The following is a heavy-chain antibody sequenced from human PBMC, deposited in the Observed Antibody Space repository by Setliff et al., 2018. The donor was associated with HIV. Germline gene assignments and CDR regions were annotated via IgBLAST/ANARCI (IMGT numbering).Heavy chain of an antibody. CDR2: VYYTGST. V-gene: IGHV4-59*01. J-gene: IGHJ4*02. CDR3: ARSPVRYCSSTTCSMFFDY. CDR1: SDSIRFYY. D-gene: IGHD2-2*01. Sequence: SETLSLTCTVSSDSIRFYYWTWIRQPPGKGLEWIGNVYYTGSTNYNPSLKSRITISIDTSKSQFSLKLTSVAAADTAVYYCARSPVRYCSSTTCSMFFDYWGQGTLVTVSS.